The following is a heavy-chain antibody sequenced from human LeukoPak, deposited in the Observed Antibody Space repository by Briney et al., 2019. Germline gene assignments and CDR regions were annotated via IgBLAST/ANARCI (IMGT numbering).Heavy chain of an antibody. Sequence: ASVKVSCKASGYTFTGYYMHWVRQAPGQGLEWMGWINPDSGGTTDAQKFQGRVTMTRDTSISTVYLEVNRPTSDDTAVYYCARDRGLRLGDFSLNSDYFDFWGQGTLVTVSS. CDR1: GYTFTGYY. CDR3: ARDRGLRLGDFSLNSDYFDF. V-gene: IGHV1-2*02. J-gene: IGHJ4*02. CDR2: INPDSGGT. D-gene: IGHD3-16*01.